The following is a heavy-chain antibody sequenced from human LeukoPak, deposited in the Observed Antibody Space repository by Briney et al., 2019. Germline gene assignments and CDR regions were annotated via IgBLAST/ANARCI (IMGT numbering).Heavy chain of an antibody. CDR3: AKDRAFDGSNGMDV. Sequence: GGSLSLTCAASGFTFDDYAMHWVRQAPGKGLEWVSGMSWNSGSIGYADSVKSRFTISRDNAKNSLYLQMNSLRAEDTALYYCAKDRAFDGSNGMDVWGQGTTVTVSS. CDR1: GFTFDDYA. V-gene: IGHV3-9*01. J-gene: IGHJ6*02. CDR2: MSWNSGSI. D-gene: IGHD3-10*01.